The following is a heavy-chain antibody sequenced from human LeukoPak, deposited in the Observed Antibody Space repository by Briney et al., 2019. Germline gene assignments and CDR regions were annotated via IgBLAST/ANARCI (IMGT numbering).Heavy chain of an antibody. D-gene: IGHD1-1*01. CDR2: IGTAGDT. CDR1: GFTFSDYD. Sequence: PGGSLRLSCAPSGFTFSDYDMHWVRQATGKGLEWVSAIGTAGDTYYTGSVKGRFTISREKAKNSLYLQMNSLRAGDTAVYYCARVAKERVGGVYYFDYWGQGTLVTVSS. V-gene: IGHV3-13*01. CDR3: ARVAKERVGGVYYFDY. J-gene: IGHJ4*02.